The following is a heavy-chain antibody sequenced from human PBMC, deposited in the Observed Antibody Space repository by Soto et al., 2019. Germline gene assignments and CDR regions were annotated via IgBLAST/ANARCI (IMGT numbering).Heavy chain of an antibody. V-gene: IGHV4-59*01. Sequence: SETLSLTCTVSGGSISSYYWSWIRQPPGKGLEWIGYIYYSGSTNYNPSLKSRVTISVDTSKNQFSLNLSSVTAADTAVYYCASVDYNLSDDWGKGSLVTVSA. CDR3: ASVDYNLSDD. CDR2: IYYSGST. J-gene: IGHJ4*02. D-gene: IGHD3-10*01. CDR1: GGSISSYY.